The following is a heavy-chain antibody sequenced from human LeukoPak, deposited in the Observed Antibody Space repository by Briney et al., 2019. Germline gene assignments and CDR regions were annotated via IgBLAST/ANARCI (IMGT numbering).Heavy chain of an antibody. Sequence: GGSLRLSCAASGFTFSDFWMSWARQAPRRGLEWVANIRQDGGDTNYVDSVKGRFTISRDNAKNSLYLQMSSLRAEDTAVYYCARDSGRGYTYGYPDYWGQGTLVTVSS. D-gene: IGHD5-18*01. CDR2: IRQDGGDT. V-gene: IGHV3-7*01. CDR3: ARDSGRGYTYGYPDY. CDR1: GFTFSDFW. J-gene: IGHJ4*02.